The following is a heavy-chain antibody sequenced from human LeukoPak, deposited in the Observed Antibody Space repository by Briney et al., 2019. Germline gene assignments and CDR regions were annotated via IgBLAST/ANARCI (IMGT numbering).Heavy chain of an antibody. J-gene: IGHJ6*03. D-gene: IGHD1-14*01. CDR1: GFTFSSYW. CDR3: ARDPDNYYYYYMDV. Sequence: GGSLRLSCAASGFTFSSYWMSWVRQAPGKGLEWVANIKQDGSEKYYVDSVKGRFTISRDNAKNSLYLQMNSLRAEDTAVYYCARDPDNYYYYYMDVWGKGTTVTVSS. CDR2: IKQDGSEK. V-gene: IGHV3-7*01.